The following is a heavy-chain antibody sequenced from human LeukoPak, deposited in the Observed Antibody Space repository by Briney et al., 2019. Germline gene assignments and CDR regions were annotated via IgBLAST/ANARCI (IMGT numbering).Heavy chain of an antibody. CDR3: AKSSGSSRLYPLDD. CDR2: ISGSSGYT. CDR1: GLTFSNYA. J-gene: IGHJ4*02. D-gene: IGHD1-26*01. V-gene: IGHV3-23*01. Sequence: GGSLRLSCAGSGLTFSNYAMSWVRQAPRKGLEWVSSISGSSGYTYYGDSVKGRFTISRDNSMNTLYLQMNSLRAEDTAVYYCAKSSGSSRLYPLDDWGQGTLVTVSS.